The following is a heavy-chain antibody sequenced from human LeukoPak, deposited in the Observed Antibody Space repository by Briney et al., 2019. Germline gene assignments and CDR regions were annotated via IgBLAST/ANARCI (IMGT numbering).Heavy chain of an antibody. CDR3: ARGPKYSGSYSEYFQH. CDR1: GYTFTSYA. D-gene: IGHD1-26*01. J-gene: IGHJ1*01. V-gene: IGHV1-3*01. CDR2: INAGNGNT. Sequence: GASVKVSCKASGYTFTSYAMHWVRQAPGQRLEWIGWINAGNGNTKYSQKFQGRVTITRDTSASTAYMELSSLRSEDTAVYYCARGPKYSGSYSEYFQHWGQGTLVTVSS.